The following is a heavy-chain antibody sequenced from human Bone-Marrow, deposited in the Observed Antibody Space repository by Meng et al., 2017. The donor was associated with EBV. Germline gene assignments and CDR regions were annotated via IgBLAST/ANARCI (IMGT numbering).Heavy chain of an antibody. CDR3: ARPFPSWQSPRLDPFGA. V-gene: IGHV4-39*01. D-gene: IGHD6-19*01. CDR2: VHYTGST. CDR1: GDSISSFYD. J-gene: IGHJ5*02. Sequence: LQRRESGPGQWKPSETLSLTGTVSGDSISSFYDWGWIRQTPGRGLEWIGSVHYTGSTYYSPSLKSRVTVSIDTSKNQFSLRLTSVTAADTAVYYCARPFPSWQSPRLDPFGAWGQGTLVTVSS.